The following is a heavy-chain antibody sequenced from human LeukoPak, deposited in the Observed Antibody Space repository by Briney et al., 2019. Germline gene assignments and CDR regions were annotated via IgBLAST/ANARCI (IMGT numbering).Heavy chain of an antibody. D-gene: IGHD3-9*01. CDR3: AREDYDDLTGLSGDAFDF. CDR2: IKQDGSEK. J-gene: IGHJ3*01. Sequence: GGSLRLSCAASGFTFNNYWMSWVCQAPGKGLEWVANIKQDGSEKSYVDSVKGRFTISRDNAKNSLYLQMNSLRAEDTAVYYCAREDYDDLTGLSGDAFDFWGQGTMVTVSS. CDR1: GFTFNNYW. V-gene: IGHV3-7*01.